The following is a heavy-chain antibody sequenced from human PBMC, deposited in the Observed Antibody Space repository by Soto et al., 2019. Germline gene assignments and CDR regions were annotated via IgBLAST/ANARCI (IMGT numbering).Heavy chain of an antibody. CDR1: GGSISSADFY. V-gene: IGHV4-31*03. J-gene: IGHJ4*02. Sequence: QVQLQESGPGLVKPSQTLSLTCTVSGGSISSADFYWSWIRQHPGKGLEYIGYIYHSGSTYSNPSLKSRVSMSVDTSKDQFSLRLSSVTAADTAMYYCARAYCGGDCYHPSEFDYWGQGTLVTVSS. CDR2: IYHSGST. D-gene: IGHD2-21*02. CDR3: ARAYCGGDCYHPSEFDY.